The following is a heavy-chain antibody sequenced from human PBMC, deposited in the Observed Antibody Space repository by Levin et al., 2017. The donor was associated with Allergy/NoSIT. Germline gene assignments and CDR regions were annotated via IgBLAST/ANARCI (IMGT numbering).Heavy chain of an antibody. CDR2: IYSDDDK. D-gene: IGHD1-7*01. Sequence: SGPTLVKPTQTLTLSCTFSGFSLTTSGVGVGWIRQPPGKALEWLALIYSDDDKRYSASLHSRLTITKDTSKNQVVLTMTNFDPVDTATYYCAHKSSGTTSFDTWSQGTLVTVSS. CDR1: GFSLTTSGVG. CDR3: AHKSSGTTSFDT. V-gene: IGHV2-5*02. J-gene: IGHJ4*02.